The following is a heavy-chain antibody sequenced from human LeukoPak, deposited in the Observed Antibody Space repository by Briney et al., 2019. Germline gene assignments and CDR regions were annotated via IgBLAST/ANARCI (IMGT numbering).Heavy chain of an antibody. D-gene: IGHD6-6*01. CDR3: ARAYSSSSGRDAFDS. Sequence: HPGGSLRLSCAASGFPFSSYAMSWVRQAPGKGLEWVSYISSSSSTIYYADSVKGRFTISRDSAKTSLFLQMNSLRDEDTAVYYCARAYSSSSGRDAFDSWGLGTLVTVSS. V-gene: IGHV3-48*02. CDR1: GFPFSSYA. J-gene: IGHJ3*02. CDR2: ISSSSSTI.